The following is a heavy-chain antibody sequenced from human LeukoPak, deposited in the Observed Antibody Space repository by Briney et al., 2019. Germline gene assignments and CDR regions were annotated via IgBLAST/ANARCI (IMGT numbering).Heavy chain of an antibody. Sequence: PGGSLRLSCAASGFTVSNNYMSWVRQAPGKGLEWVSVIYSGGSTYYADSVKGRFTISGDNSKNTLYLQMNSLRAEDTAVYYCARGTIGNIVVIPAALDHWGQGTLVTVSS. CDR2: IYSGGST. D-gene: IGHD2-2*01. CDR1: GFTVSNNY. V-gene: IGHV3-53*01. J-gene: IGHJ4*02. CDR3: ARGTIGNIVVIPAALDH.